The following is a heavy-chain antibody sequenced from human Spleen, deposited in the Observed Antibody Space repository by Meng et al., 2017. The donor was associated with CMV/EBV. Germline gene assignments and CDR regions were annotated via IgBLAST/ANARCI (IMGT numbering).Heavy chain of an antibody. CDR2: IYWNDDK. CDR3: AYRRRENWNYAFGD. V-gene: IGHV2-5*01. D-gene: IGHD1-7*01. J-gene: IGHJ4*02. Sequence: SGFSLSSSGVVVGWIRQPPGEALEWLALIYWNDDKRYSPSLRSRLTITKGTSKNQVVLTMTNMDPVDTGTYYCAYRRRENWNYAFGDWGQGTLVTVSS. CDR1: GFSLSSSGVV.